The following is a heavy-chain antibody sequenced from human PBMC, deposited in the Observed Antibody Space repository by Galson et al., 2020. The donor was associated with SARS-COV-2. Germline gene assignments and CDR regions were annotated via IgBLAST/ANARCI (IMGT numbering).Heavy chain of an antibody. CDR1: GGSTSAGRSY. D-gene: IGHD3-3*02. J-gene: IGHJ4*02. V-gene: IGHV4-39*07. CDR3: AREEGTFSTMWTGTDS. Sequence: SETLSLTCTVSGGSTSAGRSYWAWIRQPPGKGLQWIGSIDYSASTYYNPSLKSRVTISGDTSKNHFSLRLSSVTAADTAVYYCAREEGTFSTMWTGTDSWGQGTLVTVSS. CDR2: IDYSAST.